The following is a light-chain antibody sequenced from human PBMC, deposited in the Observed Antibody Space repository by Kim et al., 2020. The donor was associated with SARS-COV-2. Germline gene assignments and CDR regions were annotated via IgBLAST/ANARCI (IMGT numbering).Light chain of an antibody. V-gene: IGLV3-19*01. CDR1: SLRSYY. CDR2: GKN. CDR3: NSRDSNDNVV. J-gene: IGLJ3*02. Sequence: SSELTQDPAVSVALVQTVRITCQGDSLRSYYATWYQQKPGQAPILVIYGKNNRPSGIPDRFAGSSSGNTASLTITETQAGDEADYYCNSRDSNDNVVFGG.